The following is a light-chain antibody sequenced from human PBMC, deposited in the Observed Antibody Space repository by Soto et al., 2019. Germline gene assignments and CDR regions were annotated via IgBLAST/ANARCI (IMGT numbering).Light chain of an antibody. CDR3: AAWEDSLNGSV. J-gene: IGLJ1*01. CDR2: SNH. Sequence: QSVLTQPPSASGTPGQTVTVSCSGSSSNIGSYTVNWYQQLPGTAPKLVIYSNHQPPSGVPDRFSGSKSGTSASLAISGLQSEDEADYYCAAWEDSLNGSVFGSGTKVTVL. V-gene: IGLV1-44*01. CDR1: SSNIGSYT.